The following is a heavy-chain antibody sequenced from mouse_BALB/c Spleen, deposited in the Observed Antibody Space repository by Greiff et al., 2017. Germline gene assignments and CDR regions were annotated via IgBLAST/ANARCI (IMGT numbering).Heavy chain of an antibody. CDR3: ARSSTTVVNWYFDV. CDR2: IWSGGST. J-gene: IGHJ1*01. V-gene: IGHV2-2*02. Sequence: VKLMESGPGLVQPSQSLSITCTVSGFSLTSYGVHWVRQSPGKGLEWLGVIWSGGSTDYNAAFISRLSISKDNSKSQVFFKMNSLQANDTAIYYCARSSTTVVNWYFDVWGAGTTVTVSS. D-gene: IGHD1-1*01. CDR1: GFSLTSYG.